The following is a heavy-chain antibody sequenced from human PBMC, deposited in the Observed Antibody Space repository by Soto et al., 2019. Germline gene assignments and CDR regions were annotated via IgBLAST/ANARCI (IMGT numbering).Heavy chain of an antibody. J-gene: IGHJ4*02. CDR1: GGSSSGYD. D-gene: IGHD3-10*01. CDR3: ASMGYHYGSGSYPLDY. V-gene: IGHV4-59*08. CDR2: MYNSGST. Sequence: SETLCLRCSVAGGSSSGYDGSWIRQPPGKGLEWIGFMYNSGSTHYNPSLKSRVTISLDTSKDQFSLNLRSVTAADTAVYYCASMGYHYGSGSYPLDYWGQGTLVTVSS.